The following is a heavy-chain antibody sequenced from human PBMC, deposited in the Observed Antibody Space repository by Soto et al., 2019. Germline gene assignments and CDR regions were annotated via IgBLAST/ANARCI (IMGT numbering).Heavy chain of an antibody. J-gene: IGHJ6*02. Sequence: QVQLVESGGGVVQPGRSLRLSCAASGFTFSSYGMHWVRQAPGKGLEWVAVISYDGSNKYYADSVKGRFTISRDNSKNTLYLQMNSLRAEDTAVYYCAKDRHELLWFGENYYYGMYVWGQGTTVTVSS. D-gene: IGHD3-10*01. CDR1: GFTFSSYG. CDR2: ISYDGSNK. V-gene: IGHV3-30*18. CDR3: AKDRHELLWFGENYYYGMYV.